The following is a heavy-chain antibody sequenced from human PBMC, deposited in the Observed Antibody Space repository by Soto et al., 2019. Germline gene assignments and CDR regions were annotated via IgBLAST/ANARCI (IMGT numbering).Heavy chain of an antibody. CDR1: GFTFSSYA. J-gene: IGHJ6*02. V-gene: IGHV3-30-3*01. CDR2: ISYDGSNK. CDR3: ARDPGNWNYDGMDV. Sequence: PGGSLRLSCAASGFTFSSYAMHWVRQAPGKGLEWVAVISYDGSNKYYADSVKGRFTISRDNSKNTLYLQMNSLRAEDTAVYYCARDPGNWNYDGMDVWGQGTTVTVSS. D-gene: IGHD1-1*01.